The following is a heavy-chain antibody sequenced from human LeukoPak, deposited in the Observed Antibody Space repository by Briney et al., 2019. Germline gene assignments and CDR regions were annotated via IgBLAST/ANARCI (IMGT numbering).Heavy chain of an antibody. CDR2: ITPNSGGT. V-gene: IGHV1-2*02. Sequence: ASVKVSCKASGYTFINYYLHWVRQAPGQGLEWMGWITPNSGGTNYAQKFQGRVTMTTDTSISTAYMEVSRLRSDDTAVYYCARVRIGQQLDKYYYYAMDVWGQGTTVTVSS. J-gene: IGHJ6*02. D-gene: IGHD6-13*01. CDR1: GYTFINYY. CDR3: ARVRIGQQLDKYYYYAMDV.